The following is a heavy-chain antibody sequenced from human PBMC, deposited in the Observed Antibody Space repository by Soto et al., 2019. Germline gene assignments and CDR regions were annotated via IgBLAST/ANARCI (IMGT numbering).Heavy chain of an antibody. D-gene: IGHD2-15*01. CDR1: GGSINNYY. V-gene: IGHV4-59*01. J-gene: IGHJ5*02. CDR3: ARDIRGYCSGGSCYSNWFDP. Sequence: SETLSLTCTVSGGSINNYYWSWIRQPPGKALEWIGYIYSSGSTNYNPSLKSRVTILVDTSKNQFSLKLSSVTAADTAVYYCARDIRGYCSGGSCYSNWFDPWGQGTLVTVSS. CDR2: IYSSGST.